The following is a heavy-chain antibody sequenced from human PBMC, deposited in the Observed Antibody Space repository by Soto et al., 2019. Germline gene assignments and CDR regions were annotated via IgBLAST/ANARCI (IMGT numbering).Heavy chain of an antibody. CDR1: GGSFSGYY. V-gene: IGHV4-34*01. CDR3: ARDKITGLFDY. D-gene: IGHD2-8*02. J-gene: IGHJ4*02. CDR2: INLSGST. Sequence: QVQLQQWGAGLLKPSETLSLTCAVYGGSFSGYYWTWIRQPPGTGLEWIGEINLSGSTNYNPSLKSRVTLSVDMYKNQFSPKLTSVTAADTAVYYCARDKITGLFDYWGQGTLVTVSS.